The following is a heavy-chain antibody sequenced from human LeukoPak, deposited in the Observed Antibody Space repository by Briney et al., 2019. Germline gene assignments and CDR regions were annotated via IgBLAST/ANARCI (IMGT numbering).Heavy chain of an antibody. D-gene: IGHD2-8*01. V-gene: IGHV4-34*01. Sequence: SETLSLTCAVYGGSFSGYFWSWIRQPPGKGLEWIGEINHSGSTNYNPSLKSRVTISVDTSKNQFSLKLSSVTAADTAVYYCARGVPRYYVYATLDYFDYWGQGTLVTVSS. CDR1: GGSFSGYF. J-gene: IGHJ4*02. CDR3: ARGVPRYYVYATLDYFDY. CDR2: INHSGST.